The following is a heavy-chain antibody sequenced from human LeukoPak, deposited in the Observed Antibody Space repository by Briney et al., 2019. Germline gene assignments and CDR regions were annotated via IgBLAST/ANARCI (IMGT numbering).Heavy chain of an antibody. CDR1: GFTFSSYW. CDR3: AKDKEWLVHNWFDP. J-gene: IGHJ5*02. Sequence: QTGGSLRLSCAASGFTFSSYWMHWVRQAPGKGLEWVAVISYDGSNKYYADSVKGRFTISRDNSKNTLYLQMNSQRAEDTAVYYCAKDKEWLVHNWFDPWGQGTLVTVSS. D-gene: IGHD6-19*01. CDR2: ISYDGSNK. V-gene: IGHV3-30*18.